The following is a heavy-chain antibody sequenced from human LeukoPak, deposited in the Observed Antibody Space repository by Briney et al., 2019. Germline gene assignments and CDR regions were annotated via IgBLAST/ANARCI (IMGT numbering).Heavy chain of an antibody. J-gene: IGHJ4*02. D-gene: IGHD3-16*01. CDR2: IKSKTDGGTT. Sequence: GGSLRLSCAASGFTFSNAWMSGAAQAPGKGVELVGRIKSKTDGGTTDYAAPVKGRFTISRDDSKNTLYLQMNSLKTEDTAVYYCTTGLSRGYWGQGTLVTVSS. CDR1: GFTFSNAW. CDR3: TTGLSRGY. V-gene: IGHV3-15*01.